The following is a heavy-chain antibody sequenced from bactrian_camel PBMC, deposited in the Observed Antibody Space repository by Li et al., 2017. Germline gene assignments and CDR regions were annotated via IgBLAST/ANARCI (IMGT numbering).Heavy chain of an antibody. J-gene: IGHJ4*01. D-gene: IGHD5*01. CDR2: ISSDRSL. CDR3: AVMVGALPFGPMCRRWLGH. Sequence: HVQLVESGGGSVQAGGSLRLSCAASGLPFDDPNMGWYRQGPGDECELVSSISSDRSLYYADSVKGRFTISQDNAKNTVYLQMNMLKPEDTGVYVCAVMVGALPFGPMCRRWLGHWGQGTQVTVS. V-gene: IGHV3S63*01. CDR1: GLPFDDPN.